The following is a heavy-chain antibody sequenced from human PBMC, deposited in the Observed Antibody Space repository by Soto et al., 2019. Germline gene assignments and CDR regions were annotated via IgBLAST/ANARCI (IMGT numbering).Heavy chain of an antibody. CDR3: AKGGSYLGALDY. Sequence: GGSLRLSCAASGFSFSSYSMNWVRQAPGKGLEWVSSISSSASHINYADSVKGRFTISRDNAKKSLYLQMNSLRAEDTAVYYCAKGGSYLGALDYWGQGTLVTVSS. D-gene: IGHD1-26*01. J-gene: IGHJ4*02. V-gene: IGHV3-21*04. CDR1: GFSFSSYS. CDR2: ISSSASHI.